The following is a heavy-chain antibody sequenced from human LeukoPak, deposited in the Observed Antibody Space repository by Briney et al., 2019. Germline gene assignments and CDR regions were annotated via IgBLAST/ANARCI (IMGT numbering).Heavy chain of an antibody. CDR3: ARRGVGEHDAFDM. J-gene: IGHJ3*02. CDR1: GPTFSIYE. V-gene: IGHV3-48*03. D-gene: IGHD4-17*01. CDR2: ISSTGGTI. Sequence: GRSPRLSCAASGPTFSIYEMNGLRHSPEEGRERVAYISSTGGTIYYAESGKGRLTISRDNDKSSLYLQMQSLRAEGMAVYYCARRGVGEHDAFDMGGEGTLVTVS.